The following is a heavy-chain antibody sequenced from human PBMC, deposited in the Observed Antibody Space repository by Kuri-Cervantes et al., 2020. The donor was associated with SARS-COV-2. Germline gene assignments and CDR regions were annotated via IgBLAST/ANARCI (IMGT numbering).Heavy chain of an antibody. CDR2: IGYDGSNK. CDR1: GFTFSSYG. D-gene: IGHD6-13*01. CDR3: AREEYSSSWSAVDFDY. V-gene: IGHV3-33*08. J-gene: IGHJ4*02. Sequence: GGSLRLSCAASGFTFSSYGMHWVRQAPGKGLEGVAVIGYDGSNKYYADSVKGRFTISRDNSKNTLYLKMNSLRAEDTAVYYCAREEYSSSWSAVDFDYWGQGTLVTVSS.